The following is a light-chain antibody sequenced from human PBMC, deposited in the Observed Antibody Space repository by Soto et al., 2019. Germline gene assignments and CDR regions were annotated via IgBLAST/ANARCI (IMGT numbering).Light chain of an antibody. CDR1: QSVDNTY. J-gene: IGKJ2*01. CDR3: HHYGSSPPYT. Sequence: EIVFTQSPGTLSLSPGKRATLSCRASQSVDNTYLAWYQQKPGQAPRLLIYGASSRPTGIPDRFSGSGSGTDFTLTISRLEPEDFAVYYCHHYGSSPPYTFGQGTKVDIK. V-gene: IGKV3-20*01. CDR2: GAS.